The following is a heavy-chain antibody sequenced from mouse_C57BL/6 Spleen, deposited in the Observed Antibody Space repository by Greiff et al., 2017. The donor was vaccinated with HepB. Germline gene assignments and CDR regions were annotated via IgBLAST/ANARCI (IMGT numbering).Heavy chain of an antibody. D-gene: IGHD1-1*01. CDR1: GYTFTDYY. CDR3: SRRLYGMDY. V-gene: IGHV1-26*01. CDR2: INPNNGGT. J-gene: IGHJ4*01. Sequence: EVQLQQSGPELVKPGASVKISCKASGYTFTDYYMNWVKQSHGKSLEWIGDINPNNGGTSYNQKFKGKVTLTVDKYSSTAYMELRSLTSEDSAVYDWSRRLYGMDYWGQGTSVTVSS.